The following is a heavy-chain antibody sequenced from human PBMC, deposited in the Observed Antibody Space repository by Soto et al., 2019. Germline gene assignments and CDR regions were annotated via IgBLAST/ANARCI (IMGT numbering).Heavy chain of an antibody. J-gene: IGHJ4*02. CDR1: GFTFSNAW. CDR3: TTDNIVVVPAAYGEGY. Sequence: EVPLVESGGGLVKPGGSLRLSCAASGFTFSNAWMSWVRQAPGKGLEWVGRIKSKTDGGTTDYAAPVKGRFTISRDDSKNTLYLQMNSLKTEDTAGYYCTTDNIVVVPAAYGEGYWGQGTLVTVSS. V-gene: IGHV3-15*01. D-gene: IGHD2-2*01. CDR2: IKSKTDGGTT.